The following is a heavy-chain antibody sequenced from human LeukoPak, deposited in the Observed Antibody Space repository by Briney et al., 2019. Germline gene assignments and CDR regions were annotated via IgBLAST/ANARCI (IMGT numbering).Heavy chain of an antibody. D-gene: IGHD1-14*01. J-gene: IGHJ3*02. CDR1: GFTFSSYS. CDR2: ISSSSSYI. CDR3: AREGGTKLDRKGAFDI. Sequence: GGSLRLSCAASGFTFSSYSMNWVRQAPGKGLEWVSSISSSSSYIYYADSVKGRFTISRDNAKNSLYLQMNSLRAEDTAVYYCAREGGTKLDRKGAFDIWGQGTMVTVSS. V-gene: IGHV3-21*01.